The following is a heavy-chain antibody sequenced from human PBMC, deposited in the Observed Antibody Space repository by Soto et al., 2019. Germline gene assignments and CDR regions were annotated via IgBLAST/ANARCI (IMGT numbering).Heavy chain of an antibody. D-gene: IGHD3-10*01. J-gene: IGHJ6*02. CDR3: AKDLGKYYGSGSYHGPQRYYYYGMDV. CDR2: ISYDGSNK. Sequence: GGSLRLSCAASGFTFSSYGMHWVRQAPGKGLEWVAVISYDGSNKYYADSVKGRFTISRDNSKNTLYLQMNSLRAEDTAVYYCAKDLGKYYGSGSYHGPQRYYYYGMDVWGQGTTVTVSS. CDR1: GFTFSSYG. V-gene: IGHV3-30*18.